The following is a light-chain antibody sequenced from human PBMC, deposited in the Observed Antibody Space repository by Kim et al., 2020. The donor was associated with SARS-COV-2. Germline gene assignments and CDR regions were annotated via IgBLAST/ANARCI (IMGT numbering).Light chain of an antibody. V-gene: IGLV3-9*01. Sequence: SYELTQPLSVSVALGQTGTITCGGNNIGGKNVHWYQQKPGQAPVLVIYRDTKRPSGIPERFSGSNSGNTATLTISRAQAGDEADYYCQVWDSTTWVFGGGTKLTVL. CDR2: RDT. CDR1: NIGGKN. J-gene: IGLJ3*02. CDR3: QVWDSTTWV.